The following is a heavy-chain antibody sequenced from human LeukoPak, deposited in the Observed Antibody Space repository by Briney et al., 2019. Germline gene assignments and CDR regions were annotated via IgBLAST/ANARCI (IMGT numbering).Heavy chain of an antibody. J-gene: IGHJ4*02. V-gene: IGHV1-18*01. CDR3: ARETMVRGVIMGSDY. D-gene: IGHD3-10*01. CDR1: GYSFTSYG. Sequence: GESLKISCKGSGYSFTSYGISWVRQAPGQGLEWMGWISAYNGNTNYAQKLQGRVTMTTDTSTSTAYMELSRLRSDDTAVYYCARETMVRGVIMGSDYWGQGTLVTVSS. CDR2: ISAYNGNT.